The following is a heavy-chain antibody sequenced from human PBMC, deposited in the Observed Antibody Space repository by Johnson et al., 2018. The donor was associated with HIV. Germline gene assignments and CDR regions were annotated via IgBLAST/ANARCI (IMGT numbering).Heavy chain of an antibody. D-gene: IGHD3-22*01. CDR3: ARGRISMTAVDLRGSAFDI. Sequence: QMQLVESGGGVVQPGKSLRLSCAASGFTFSGYGMHWVRQAPGKGLEWVAVISYDCNNKYYADSVKGRFTISRDNSKTTLYMQMNSLRGEDTAMYYCARGRISMTAVDLRGSAFDIWGQGTLVTVSS. CDR1: GFTFSGYG. CDR2: ISYDCNNK. J-gene: IGHJ3*02. V-gene: IGHV3-30*03.